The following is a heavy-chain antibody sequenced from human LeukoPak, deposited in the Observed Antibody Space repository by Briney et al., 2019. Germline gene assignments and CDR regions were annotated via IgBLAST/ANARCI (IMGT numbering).Heavy chain of an antibody. CDR3: VIRPGDV. CDR2: INHSGST. CDR1: GGSFSGYY. J-gene: IGHJ6*04. Sequence: PSETLSLTCAVYGGSFSGYYWSWIRQPPGKGLEWIGEINHSGSTNYNPSLKSRVTMSVDTSKNQFSLNLSSVTAADTAVYYCVIRPGDVWGKGTTVTVSA. V-gene: IGHV4-34*01.